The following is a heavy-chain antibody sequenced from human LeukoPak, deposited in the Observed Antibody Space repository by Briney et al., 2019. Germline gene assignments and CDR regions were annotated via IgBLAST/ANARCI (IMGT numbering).Heavy chain of an antibody. Sequence: GGSLRLSCAASGFTFSSYSMNWVGQAPGKGLESVSSIISSSSYIYYADSVKGRFTIYRDNAKNSLYLQMNSLRAEDTAVYYCESGADTAMGAAFDIWGQGTMVTVSS. CDR2: IISSSSYI. V-gene: IGHV3-21*01. J-gene: IGHJ3*02. D-gene: IGHD5-18*01. CDR1: GFTFSSYS. CDR3: ESGADTAMGAAFDI.